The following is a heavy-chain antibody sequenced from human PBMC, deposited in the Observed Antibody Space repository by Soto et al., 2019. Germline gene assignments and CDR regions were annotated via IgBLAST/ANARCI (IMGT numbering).Heavy chain of an antibody. J-gene: IGHJ4*02. CDR2: INPNGGST. CDR1: VYIFIHYY. CDR3: ARSLLQGDF. D-gene: IGHD2-21*01. V-gene: IGHV1-46*01. Sequence: QVQLVQSGAEVKKPGDSVKVSCKASVYIFIHYYIHWVRQAPGQGLEWMAIINPNGGSTNYAQKFQGRVIVTSDTSTSTVSMELNSLGSDDASVYFWARSLLQGDFWGQGTLVTVSS.